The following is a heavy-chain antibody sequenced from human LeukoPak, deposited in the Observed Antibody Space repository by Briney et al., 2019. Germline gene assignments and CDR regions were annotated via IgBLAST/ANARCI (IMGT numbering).Heavy chain of an antibody. V-gene: IGHV3-7*05. CDR2: IKQDGSEK. CDR1: GFTFSSYW. D-gene: IGHD5-18*01. CDR3: ARGGDIQPFDY. J-gene: IGHJ4*02. Sequence: GGSLRLSCAASGFTFSSYWMSWVRQAPGKGLEWVANIKQDGSEKYCVDSVKGRFTISRDNSKNTLYLQMNSLRAEDTAVYYCARGGDIQPFDYWGQGTLVTVSS.